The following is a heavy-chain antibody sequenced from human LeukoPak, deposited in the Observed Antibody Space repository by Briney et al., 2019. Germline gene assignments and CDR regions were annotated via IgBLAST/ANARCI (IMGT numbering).Heavy chain of an antibody. CDR1: GFTFSSYA. CDR3: ARDLVAGTPDYFDY. CDR2: ISFDGGIK. J-gene: IGHJ4*02. Sequence: GRSLRLSCAASGFTFSSYAMHWVRQAPGKGLDWVAVISFDGGIKAYVDSVKGQFTISRDNSKNTLYLQMNSLRPEDTAVYYCARDLVAGTPDYFDYWSQGTLVTVSS. V-gene: IGHV3-30-3*01. D-gene: IGHD6-19*01.